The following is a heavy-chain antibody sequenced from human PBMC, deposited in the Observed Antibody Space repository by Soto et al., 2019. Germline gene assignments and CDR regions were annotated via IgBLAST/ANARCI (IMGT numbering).Heavy chain of an antibody. Sequence: QVQLVQSGAEVKKPGASVKVSCKASGYTFTSYYMHWVRQAPGQGLEWMGIINPSGGSTSYAQKDQGRDTMTRDTSKSTYYMELSSLRAEDTAVYYCARNAGYGRGFPLGYYYGMAVWGQGTTGNVSS. V-gene: IGHV1-46*01. J-gene: IGHJ6*02. D-gene: IGHD3-16*01. CDR2: INPSGGST. CDR1: GYTFTSYY. CDR3: ARNAGYGRGFPLGYYYGMAV.